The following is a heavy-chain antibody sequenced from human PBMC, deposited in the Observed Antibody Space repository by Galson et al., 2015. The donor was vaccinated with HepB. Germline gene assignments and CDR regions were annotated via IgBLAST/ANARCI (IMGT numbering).Heavy chain of an antibody. CDR2: FDPEDGET. V-gene: IGHV1-24*01. CDR3: ATVLVVVPAAIWRNWFDP. Sequence: SVKVSCKVSGYTLTELSMHWVRQAPGKGLEWMGGFDPEDGETIYAQKFQGRVTMTEDTSTDTAYMELSSLRSEDTAVYYCATVLVVVPAAIWRNWFDPWGQGTLVTVSS. D-gene: IGHD2-2*01. J-gene: IGHJ5*02. CDR1: GYTLTELS.